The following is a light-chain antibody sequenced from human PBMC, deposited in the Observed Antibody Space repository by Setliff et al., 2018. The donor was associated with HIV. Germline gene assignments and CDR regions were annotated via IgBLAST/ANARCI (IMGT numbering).Light chain of an antibody. CDR3: GSYISSSTL. CDR1: SSDVGGYNF. Sequence: QSVLTQPASVSGSPGQSITISCTGTSSDVGGYNFVSWYQQHPGKAPKLIIYGVSNRPSGVSNRFSGSKSGNTASLTISGLQAEDEADYYCGSYISSSTLFGTGTKVTVL. J-gene: IGLJ1*01. V-gene: IGLV2-14*01. CDR2: GVS.